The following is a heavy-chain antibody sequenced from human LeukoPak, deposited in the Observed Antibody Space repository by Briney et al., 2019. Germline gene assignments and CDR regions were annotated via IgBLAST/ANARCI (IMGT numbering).Heavy chain of an antibody. J-gene: IGHJ5*02. CDR3: ARRESGSSLGSHXFDP. V-gene: IGHV5-51*01. CDR1: GYSFTSYW. Sequence: GESLKISCKGSGYSFTSYWIGWVRQMPGKGLEWMGIIYPGDSDTRYSPSFQGQVTISADKSISTAYLQWSSLKASDTAIYYCARRESGSSLGSHXFDPXGQGTLVTVXX. D-gene: IGHD3-10*01. CDR2: IYPGDSDT.